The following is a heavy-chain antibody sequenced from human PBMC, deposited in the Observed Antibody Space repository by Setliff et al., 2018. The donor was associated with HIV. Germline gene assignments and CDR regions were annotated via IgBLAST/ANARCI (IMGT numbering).Heavy chain of an antibody. CDR3: ARGWWHYYYDY. J-gene: IGHJ4*02. D-gene: IGHD2-15*01. CDR1: GFTFSNAW. CDR2: ISSSGSTI. V-gene: IGHV3-11*04. Sequence: PGGSLRLSCAASGFTFSNAWMSWVRQAPGKGLQWVSYISSSGSTIYYADSVKGRFTISRDNAKNSLYLQMNRLRAEDTAVYYCARGWWHYYYDYWGQGTLVTVSS.